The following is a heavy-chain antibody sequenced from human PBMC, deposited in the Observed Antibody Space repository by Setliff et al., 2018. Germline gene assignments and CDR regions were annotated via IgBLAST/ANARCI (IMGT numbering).Heavy chain of an antibody. CDR2: INPNSGGT. Sequence: ASVKVSCKTSGYAFPFYYLHWVRQAPGQGLEWMGRINPNSGGTNYAQRFQGRVTMTRDTSITTVYMELNILRSDDTAMYYCTRLVELPLEKGFPYDHKDHWGQGTLVTVSS. J-gene: IGHJ4*02. D-gene: IGHD1-26*01. V-gene: IGHV1-2*06. CDR1: GYAFPFYY. CDR3: TRLVELPLEKGFPYDHKDH.